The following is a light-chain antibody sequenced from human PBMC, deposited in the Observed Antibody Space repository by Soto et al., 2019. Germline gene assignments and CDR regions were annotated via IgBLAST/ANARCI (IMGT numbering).Light chain of an antibody. CDR2: ANY. V-gene: IGLV1-40*01. J-gene: IGLJ2*01. Sequence: QSVLTQPPSVSEAPGQRVTISCTGSSSNIGAGYDVQWYQHLPGTAPKLLIYANYNRPSGVPDRFSGSRSGSSLSLAITGLQAEDEADYYCQSYDSSLRGPIFGGGTKLTVL. CDR3: QSYDSSLRGPI. CDR1: SSNIGAGYD.